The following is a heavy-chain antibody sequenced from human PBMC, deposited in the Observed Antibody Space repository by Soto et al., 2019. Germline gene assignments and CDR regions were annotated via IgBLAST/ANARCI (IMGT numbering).Heavy chain of an antibody. D-gene: IGHD4-17*01. J-gene: IGHJ4*02. CDR3: ARGPSTVATWLDY. Sequence: EVQLVESGEGLVQPGGSLRLSCAASGFTFSNYAMHWVRQAPGKGLEYVSAISDNGGTTYYADSVKGRFTISRDNSKNTLYIQMGSLRAEDLAVYYCARGPSTVATWLDYWGQGTWSPSPQ. CDR1: GFTFSNYA. CDR2: ISDNGGTT. V-gene: IGHV3-64*02.